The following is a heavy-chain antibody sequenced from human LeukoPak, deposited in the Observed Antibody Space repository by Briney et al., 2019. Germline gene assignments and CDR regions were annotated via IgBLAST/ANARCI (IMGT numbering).Heavy chain of an antibody. V-gene: IGHV3-7*01. Sequence: WVANIQQDGSEKFYADSVRGRFTVSRDNAKNSLFLQMNSLRADDTALYYCARVVTAWSKDVWGKGTTVTVSS. CDR3: ARVVTAWSKDV. CDR2: IQQDGSEK. D-gene: IGHD2-21*02. J-gene: IGHJ6*04.